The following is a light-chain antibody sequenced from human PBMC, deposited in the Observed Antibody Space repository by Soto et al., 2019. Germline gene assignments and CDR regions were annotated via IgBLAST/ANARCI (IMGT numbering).Light chain of an antibody. CDR2: DVT. V-gene: IGLV2-14*01. J-gene: IGLJ1*01. CDR3: SSYTRSSALV. CDR1: DSDVGGYNY. Sequence: QSALTQPASVSGSPGQSITISCTGTDSDVGGYNYVSWYQQHPGKAPKLMIYDVTNRPSGVSNRFSGSKSGNTASLTISGLQTEDEADYYCSSYTRSSALVFGTGTKLTVL.